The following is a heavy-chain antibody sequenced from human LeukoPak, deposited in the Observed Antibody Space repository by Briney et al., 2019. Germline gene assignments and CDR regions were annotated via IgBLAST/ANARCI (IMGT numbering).Heavy chain of an antibody. CDR2: IYLYGTT. Sequence: SETLSLTCSVSIGTISSSKWWSWVRQSPVKGLEWIGEIYLYGTTNYNPSFTSRVTMSVDRSRNQFSLKLTSVTAADTAVYYCARQKWEQQGRDYYFNGLDVWGPGTTVIVSS. CDR1: IGTISSSKW. V-gene: IGHV4-4*02. D-gene: IGHD1/OR15-1a*01. CDR3: ARQKWEQQGRDYYFNGLDV. J-gene: IGHJ6*02.